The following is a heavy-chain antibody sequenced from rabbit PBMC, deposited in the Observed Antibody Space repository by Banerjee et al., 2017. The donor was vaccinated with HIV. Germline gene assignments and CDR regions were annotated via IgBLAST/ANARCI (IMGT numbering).Heavy chain of an antibody. D-gene: IGHD2-1*01. J-gene: IGHJ4*01. CDR1: GFSFSSSYW. V-gene: IGHV1S45*01. Sequence: QEQLVESGGGLVQPEGSLTLTCTASGFSFSSSYWMCWVRQAPGKGLECIGSIYTGTGSTYYASWAKGRFTISKTASTTVTLQMTSLTAADTATYFCARDIPYSYDDYVIFNLWGPGTLVTVS. CDR2: IYTGTGST. CDR3: ARDIPYSYDDYVIFNL.